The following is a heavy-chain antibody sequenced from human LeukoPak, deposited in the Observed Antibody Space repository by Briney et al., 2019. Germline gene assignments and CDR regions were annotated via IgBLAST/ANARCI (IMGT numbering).Heavy chain of an antibody. CDR3: AKAVKGANYFDY. J-gene: IGHJ4*02. CDR2: ISGSGGST. CDR1: GFTFNTYA. Sequence: GGSLRLSCAASGFTFNTYAMSWVRQAPGKGLEWVSAISGSGGSTYYADSVKGRFTISRDDSKNTLYLQMNSLRAEDTAVYYCAKAVKGANYFDYWGQGTLVTVSS. D-gene: IGHD4-11*01. V-gene: IGHV3-23*01.